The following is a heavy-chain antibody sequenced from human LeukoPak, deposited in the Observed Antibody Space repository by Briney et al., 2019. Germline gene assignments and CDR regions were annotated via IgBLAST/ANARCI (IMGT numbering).Heavy chain of an antibody. J-gene: IGHJ4*02. CDR3: ARLYSSGWYHLDY. CDR1: GFTFGDYT. V-gene: IGHV3-69-1*01. Sequence: GGSLRLSCAASGFTFGDYTMNWVRQAPGKGLERVSYISSSSTIYYADSVKGRFTISRDNAKNSLYLQMNSLRAEDTAVYYCARLYSSGWYHLDYWGQGTLVTVSS. D-gene: IGHD6-19*01. CDR2: ISSSSTI.